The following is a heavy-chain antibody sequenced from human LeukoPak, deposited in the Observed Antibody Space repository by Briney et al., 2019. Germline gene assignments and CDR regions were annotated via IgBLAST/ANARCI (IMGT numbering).Heavy chain of an antibody. Sequence: GESLKISCKGSGYTFTNYWIGWVRQMPGKGLEWMGIIYPGDSDTRYSRPFQGQVTISADRSISTAYLQWSSLKASDTAIYYCARRPGATRNYNGMDVWGQGTTVTVSS. CDR2: IYPGDSDT. D-gene: IGHD1-26*01. J-gene: IGHJ6*02. V-gene: IGHV5-51*01. CDR3: ARRPGATRNYNGMDV. CDR1: GYTFTNYW.